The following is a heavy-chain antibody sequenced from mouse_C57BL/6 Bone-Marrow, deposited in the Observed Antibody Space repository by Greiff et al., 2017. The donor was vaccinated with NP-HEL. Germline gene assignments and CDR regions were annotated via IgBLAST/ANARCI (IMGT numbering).Heavy chain of an antibody. D-gene: IGHD2-5*01. Sequence: LQQSGAELVRPGSSVKLSCKDSDFAFMASAMHWVKQRPGHGLEWIGSFTMYSDATEYSENFKGKATLTANTSSSTAYMELSSLTSEDSAVYYCARRRMGYSNYLYWYFDVWGTGTTVTVSS. CDR3: ARRRMGYSNYLYWYFDV. V-gene: IGHV1-49*01. CDR1: DFAFMASA. J-gene: IGHJ1*03. CDR2: FTMYSDAT.